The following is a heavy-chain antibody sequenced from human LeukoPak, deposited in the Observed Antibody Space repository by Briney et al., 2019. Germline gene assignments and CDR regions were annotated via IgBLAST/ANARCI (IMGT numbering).Heavy chain of an antibody. CDR2: IKQDGSEK. CDR3: ARDNSGSGEYQLLLPGYSYYYGMDV. V-gene: IGHV3-7*01. CDR1: GFTFSSYW. D-gene: IGHD2-2*01. Sequence: GGSLRLSCAASGFTFSSYWMSWVRQAPGKGLEWVANIKQDGSEKYYVDSVKGRFTISRDNAKNSLYLQMNSLRAEDTAVYYCARDNSGSGEYQLLLPGYSYYYGMDVWGQGTTVTVSS. J-gene: IGHJ6*02.